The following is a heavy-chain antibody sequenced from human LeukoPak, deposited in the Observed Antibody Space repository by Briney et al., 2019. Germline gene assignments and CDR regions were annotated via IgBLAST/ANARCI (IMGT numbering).Heavy chain of an antibody. Sequence: GRSLRLSCAASGFTFDDHAMHWVRQAPGKGLEWVSGISWNIDNIDYADSVRGRFTISRDNAKNSLYLQMNSLRAEDTALYYCAKDYDYGFDYWGQGTLVTVSS. CDR2: ISWNIDNI. V-gene: IGHV3-9*01. CDR3: AKDYDYGFDY. CDR1: GFTFDDHA. D-gene: IGHD4-17*01. J-gene: IGHJ4*02.